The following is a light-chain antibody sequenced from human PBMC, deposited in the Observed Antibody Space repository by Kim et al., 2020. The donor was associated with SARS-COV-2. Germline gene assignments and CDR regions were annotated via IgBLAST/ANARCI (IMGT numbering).Light chain of an antibody. CDR3: QKYYSAPWT. J-gene: IGKJ1*01. CDR1: QHISSD. V-gene: IGKV1-27*01. Sequence: DIQMTQSPSSLSASVGDRVTITCRASQHISSDLAWYQQQPGKVPKLLIYAASTLQSGVPSRFSGSRSGTDFTLTISSLQPEDVATYYCQKYYSAPWTFGQGTKVDIK. CDR2: AAS.